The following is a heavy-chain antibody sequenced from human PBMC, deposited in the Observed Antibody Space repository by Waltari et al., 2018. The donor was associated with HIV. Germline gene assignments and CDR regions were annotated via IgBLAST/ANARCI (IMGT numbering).Heavy chain of an antibody. CDR3: ARGAWEVTTVTTGESLEI. J-gene: IGHJ3*02. V-gene: IGHV3-33*01. CDR2: ISFDGNNR. Sequence: QVRLVESGGGAVQPGRSLRLSCVTSGSTLNDYDLQWVRQAPGQGLEWVAVISFDGNNRYYGDSTKGRFLVSKDTSKKTVYLQMNRLRVEDTAVYYCARGAWEVTTVTTGESLEIWGQGTPVTVSS. CDR1: GSTLNDYD. D-gene: IGHD4-17*01.